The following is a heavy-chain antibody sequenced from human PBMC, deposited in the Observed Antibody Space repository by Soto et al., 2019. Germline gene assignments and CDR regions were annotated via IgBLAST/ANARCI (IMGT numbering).Heavy chain of an antibody. Sequence: PGESLKISCKGSGYKFSTYWIAWVRQMPGKGLEFMGIVYPSDSQTTYSPSFQGQVTISADKSINTAYLQWSSLKASDTAMYYCARHRYSSGPHDAFDIWGQGTMVTVSS. D-gene: IGHD6-19*01. CDR3: ARHRYSSGPHDAFDI. CDR2: VYPSDSQT. CDR1: GYKFSTYW. V-gene: IGHV5-51*01. J-gene: IGHJ3*02.